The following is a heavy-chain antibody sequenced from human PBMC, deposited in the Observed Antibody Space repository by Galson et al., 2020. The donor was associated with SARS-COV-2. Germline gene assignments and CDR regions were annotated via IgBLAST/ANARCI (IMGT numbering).Heavy chain of an antibody. J-gene: IGHJ6*04. Sequence: ASVKVSCKTSGYTFTSYDINWVRQATGQGLEWMGWMNPNSGNSGCTQKFQGRVTMTRDTSISTAYMELSNLTSEDTAVYYCARLVSLPGVQLWLPRYGMDGWGKGARVSVAS. V-gene: IGHV1-8*01. CDR3: ARLVSLPGVQLWLPRYGMDG. D-gene: IGHD2-21*01. CDR1: GYTFTSYD. CDR2: MNPNSGNS.